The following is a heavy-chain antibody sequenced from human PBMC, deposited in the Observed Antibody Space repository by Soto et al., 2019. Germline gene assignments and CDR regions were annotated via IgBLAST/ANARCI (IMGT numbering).Heavy chain of an antibody. D-gene: IGHD2-21*02. J-gene: IGHJ4*02. Sequence: EVQLLESGGGLVQPGGSLRLSCAASGFTFSSYAMSWVRQAPGKGLEWVSAISDSGGTTYYAGSVKGRFTISRDNSKRTLYLQTNSVTGEDTAVYYCATPGGGVTYYFDYWGQGTLFTVS. CDR3: ATPGGGVTYYFDY. CDR2: ISDSGGTT. V-gene: IGHV3-23*01. CDR1: GFTFSSYA.